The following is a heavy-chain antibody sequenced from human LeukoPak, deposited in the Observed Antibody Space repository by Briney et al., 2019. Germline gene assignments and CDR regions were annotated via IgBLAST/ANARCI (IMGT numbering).Heavy chain of an antibody. CDR3: ATPNPPRPINGRDY. J-gene: IGHJ4*02. CDR2: ISGSGGST. V-gene: IGHV3-23*01. CDR1: GFTFSSYA. D-gene: IGHD6-6*01. Sequence: GGSLRLSCAASGFTFSSYAMSWVRQAPGKGLEWVSAISGSGGSTYYADSVKGRFTISRDNSKNTLYLQMNSLRAEDTAVYYCATPNPPRPINGRDYWGQGTLVTVSS.